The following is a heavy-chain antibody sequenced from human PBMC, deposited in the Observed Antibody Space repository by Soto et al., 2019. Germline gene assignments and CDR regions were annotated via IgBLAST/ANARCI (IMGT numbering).Heavy chain of an antibody. D-gene: IGHD3-9*01. J-gene: IGHJ4*02. V-gene: IGHV3-30-3*01. Sequence: QVQLVESGGGVVLPGRSLRLSCAASGFTFKNYAMHWVRQAPGKGLEWVAGISYDGRTEYHADSLKGRFTCSRDNAKNTVSLQMNSLRTEDTAVYYCARDRDSYDGLTAFYSPAFDYWGQGTLVTVST. CDR1: GFTFKNYA. CDR2: ISYDGRTE. CDR3: ARDRDSYDGLTAFYSPAFDY.